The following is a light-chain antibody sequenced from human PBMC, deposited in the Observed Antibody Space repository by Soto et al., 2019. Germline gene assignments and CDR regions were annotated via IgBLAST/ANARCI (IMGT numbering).Light chain of an antibody. Sequence: QAVLTQPPSASGTPGQRVTISCAGSSSNIELNYVYWYQQIPGTAPKLLIYRNNQRPSGVTDRFSGSKSGTSASLAISGLRSEDEADYFCAAWDDSLSGVVFGGGTKLTVL. CDR1: SSNIELNY. V-gene: IGLV1-47*01. CDR2: RNN. CDR3: AAWDDSLSGVV. J-gene: IGLJ2*01.